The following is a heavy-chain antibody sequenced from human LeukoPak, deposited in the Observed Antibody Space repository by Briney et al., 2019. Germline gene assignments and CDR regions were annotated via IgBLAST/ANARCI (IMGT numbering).Heavy chain of an antibody. CDR3: ARHYYSSGSYYSRSYYYGMDV. CDR1: GGSISSYY. V-gene: IGHV4-59*08. J-gene: IGHJ6*02. D-gene: IGHD3-10*01. Sequence: SETLSLTCTVSGGSISSYYWSWIRQPPGKGLEWIGYIYYSGSTNYNPSLKSRVTISVDMSKNQFSLKLSSVTAADTAVYYCARHYYSSGSYYSRSYYYGMDVWGQGTSVTVSS. CDR2: IYYSGST.